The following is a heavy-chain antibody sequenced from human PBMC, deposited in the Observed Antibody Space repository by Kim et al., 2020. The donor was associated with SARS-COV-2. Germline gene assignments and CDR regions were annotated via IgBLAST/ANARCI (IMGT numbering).Heavy chain of an antibody. Sequence: SETLSLTCTVSGGSVSSGSYYWSWIRQPPGKGLEWIGYIYYSGSTNYNPSLKSRVTISVDTSKNQFSLKLSSVTAADTAVYYCAREIWFWIGPSWFDPGARGTVVPVSS. CDR3: AREIWFWIGPSWFDP. D-gene: IGHD3-3*01. CDR2: IYYSGST. J-gene: IGHJ5*02. CDR1: GGSVSSGSYY. V-gene: IGHV4-61*01.